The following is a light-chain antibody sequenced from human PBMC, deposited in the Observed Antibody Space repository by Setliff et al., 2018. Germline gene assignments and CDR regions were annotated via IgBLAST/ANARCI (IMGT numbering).Light chain of an antibody. CDR2: DVT. Sequence: QSVLPQPPSASGSPGQSLTISCTGTSNDIGAYNFVSWYQQYPGKAPRLIIYDVTKRPSGVPDRFSGSKSGNTASLTVSGLQAEDEADYYCSSYAASYNPYVFGAGTKVTVL. CDR3: SSYAASYNPYV. CDR1: SNDIGAYNF. J-gene: IGLJ1*01. V-gene: IGLV2-8*01.